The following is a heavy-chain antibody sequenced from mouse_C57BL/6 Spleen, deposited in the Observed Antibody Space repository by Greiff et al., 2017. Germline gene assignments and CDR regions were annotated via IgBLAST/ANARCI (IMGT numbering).Heavy chain of an antibody. CDR2: INPNYGTT. CDR3: ARESYSNYERYFDV. V-gene: IGHV1-39*01. Sequence: LQESGPELVKPGASVKISCKASGYSFTDYNMNWVKQSNGKSLEWIGVINPNYGTTSYNQKFKGKATLTVDQSSSTAYMQLNSLTSEDSAVYYCARESYSNYERYFDVWGTGTTVTVSS. J-gene: IGHJ1*03. D-gene: IGHD2-5*01. CDR1: GYSFTDYN.